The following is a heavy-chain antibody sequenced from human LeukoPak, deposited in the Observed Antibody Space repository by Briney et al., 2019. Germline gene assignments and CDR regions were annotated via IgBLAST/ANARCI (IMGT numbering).Heavy chain of an antibody. Sequence: GGSLRLSCAASGFTFSDYYMSWIRQAPGKGLEWVSYISSSGSTIYYADSVKSRFTISRDNAKNSLYLQMNSLRAEDTAVYYCASMGSWPQGGAFDIWGQGTMVTVSS. CDR3: ASMGSWPQGGAFDI. D-gene: IGHD6-13*01. CDR2: ISSSGSTI. CDR1: GFTFSDYY. J-gene: IGHJ3*02. V-gene: IGHV3-11*01.